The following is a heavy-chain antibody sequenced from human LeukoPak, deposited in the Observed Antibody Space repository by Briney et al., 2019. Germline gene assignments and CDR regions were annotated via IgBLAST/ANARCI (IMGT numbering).Heavy chain of an antibody. CDR2: ISFSGSNI. J-gene: IGHJ4*02. D-gene: IGHD3-16*02. V-gene: IGHV3-48*03. CDR3: VRDIGAAAPFDY. Sequence: GGSLRLSCAGSGFTFGAYEMHWVRQAPGKGLEWLSYISFSGSNIYYADSVKGRFTISRDNAKNSLYLQMSSLRAEDTAVYYCVRDIGAAAPFDYWGQGTLVTVSS. CDR1: GFTFGAYE.